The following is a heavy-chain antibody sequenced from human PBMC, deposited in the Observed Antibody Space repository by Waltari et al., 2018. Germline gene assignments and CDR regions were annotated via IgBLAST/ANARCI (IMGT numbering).Heavy chain of an antibody. J-gene: IGHJ2*01. D-gene: IGHD6-6*01. V-gene: IGHV4-4*07. CDR2: IYTSGST. CDR3: ARAVSSASAHWYFDL. Sequence: QVQLQESGPGLVKPSETLSLTCTVSGGSISSYYWSWIRQPAGKGLEWIGRIYTSGSTNYNPSLKSRVTMSVDTSKNQSSLKLSSVPAADTAVYSCARAVSSASAHWYFDLWGRGTLVTVSS. CDR1: GGSISSYY.